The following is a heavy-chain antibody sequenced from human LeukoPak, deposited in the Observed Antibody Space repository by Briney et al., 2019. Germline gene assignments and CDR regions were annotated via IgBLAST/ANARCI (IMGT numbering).Heavy chain of an antibody. J-gene: IGHJ4*02. CDR3: ARGHEYFDWLLRFDY. Sequence: ASVKVSCKASGYIFTSYDINWVRQATGQGLEWMGWMNPNSGNTGYAQKFQGRVSMTRNTSISTAYMELSSLRSEDTAVYYCARGHEYFDWLLRFDYWGQGTLVTVSS. CDR1: GYIFTSYD. V-gene: IGHV1-8*01. D-gene: IGHD3-9*01. CDR2: MNPNSGNT.